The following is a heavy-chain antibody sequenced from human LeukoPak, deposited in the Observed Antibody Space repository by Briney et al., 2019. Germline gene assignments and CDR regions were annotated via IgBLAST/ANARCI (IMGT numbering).Heavy chain of an antibody. CDR3: ARISLALYYHTYYFDY. CDR2: ISSGSTI. V-gene: IGHV3-48*03. Sequence: GGSLRLSCAASGFTSSSYEMNWVRQAPGKGLEWVSYISSGSTIYYADSVEGRFTISRDNAKNSLYLQMNSLRAEDTAVYYCARISLALYYHTYYFDYWGQGTLVTVSS. D-gene: IGHD3-10*01. CDR1: GFTSSSYE. J-gene: IGHJ4*02.